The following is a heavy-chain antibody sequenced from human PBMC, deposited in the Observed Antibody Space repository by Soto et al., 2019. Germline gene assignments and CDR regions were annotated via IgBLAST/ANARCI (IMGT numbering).Heavy chain of an antibody. CDR2: ISAYNGNT. D-gene: IGHD2-15*01. V-gene: IGHV1-18*01. J-gene: IGHJ5*02. Sequence: QVQLVQSGAEVKKPGASVKVSCKASGYTFTSYDISWVRQAPGQGLEWMGWISAYNGNTNYAQKLQGRVTMTTDTPTSTAYMELRSMRSDDTAVYHAARGLWVPGTRCRFDPWGQGTLATVSS. CDR3: ARGLWVPGTRCRFDP. CDR1: GYTFTSYD.